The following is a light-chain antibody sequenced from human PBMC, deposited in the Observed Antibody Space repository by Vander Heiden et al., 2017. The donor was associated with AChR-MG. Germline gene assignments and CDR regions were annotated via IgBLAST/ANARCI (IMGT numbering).Light chain of an antibody. Sequence: QSALTQPASVSGSPGQSITISCTGTSSDVGSYNLVSWYQQHPGKAPKRMIYEGSKRPSGVSNRVSGSKSGNTASLTISGLQAEDEADDYCCSYAGSSTVGFGGGTKLTVL. CDR2: EGS. CDR3: CSYAGSSTVG. CDR1: SSDVGSYNL. V-gene: IGLV2-23*01. J-gene: IGLJ2*01.